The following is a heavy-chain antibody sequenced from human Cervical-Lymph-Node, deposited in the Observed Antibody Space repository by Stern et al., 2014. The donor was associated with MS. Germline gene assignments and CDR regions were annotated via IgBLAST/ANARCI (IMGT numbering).Heavy chain of an antibody. D-gene: IGHD3-9*01. CDR3: TGVNYDILTGYYSDY. CDR2: IWYDGSKK. J-gene: IGHJ4*02. Sequence: DQLVESGGGVVQPGRSLRLSCAASGFEFSNYGIHWVRQAPGKGLEWVAVIWYDGSKKFYAEFVKGRFTISRDNSKNKVYLHMNSLRAEDTALYYCTGVNYDILTGYYSDYWGQGTLVIVSS. CDR1: GFEFSNYG. V-gene: IGHV3-33*01.